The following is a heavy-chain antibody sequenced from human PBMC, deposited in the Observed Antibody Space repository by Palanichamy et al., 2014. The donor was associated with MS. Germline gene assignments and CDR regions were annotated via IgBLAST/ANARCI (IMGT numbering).Heavy chain of an antibody. D-gene: IGHD3-16*01. CDR2: ISSGGTM. J-gene: IGHJ4*02. CDR1: GFTFSDYY. CDR3: ARDQYGWALPDY. V-gene: IGHV3-11*01. Sequence: QVQLVESGGGLVKPGGSLRLSCAASGFTFSDYYMSWIRQAPGKGLEWVSYISSGGTMYYADSVKGRFTISRDNAKNSLYLQMNSLRAEDTAVYYCARDQYGWALPDYWGQGTLVTVSS.